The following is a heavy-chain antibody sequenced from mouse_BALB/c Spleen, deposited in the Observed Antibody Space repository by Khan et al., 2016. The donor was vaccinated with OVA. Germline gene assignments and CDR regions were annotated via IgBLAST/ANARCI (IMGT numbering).Heavy chain of an antibody. CDR3: ARGTFDY. J-gene: IGHJ3*01. CDR1: GYSFTSYY. Sequence: VQLQQSGPELMKPGASVNISCKASGYSFTSYYIHWVKQSHGKSLEWIGYIDPFNGGTDYNQKFKGKATLTVDKSSNTAYMHLSSLTSEDSAVYYGARGTFDYWGQGTLVTGSA. V-gene: IGHV1S135*01. CDR2: IDPFNGGT. D-gene: IGHD3-3*01.